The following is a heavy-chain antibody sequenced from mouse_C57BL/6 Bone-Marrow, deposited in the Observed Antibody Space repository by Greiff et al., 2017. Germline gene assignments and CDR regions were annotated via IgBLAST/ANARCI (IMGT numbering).Heavy chain of an antibody. V-gene: IGHV5-16*01. D-gene: IGHD1-1*01. CDR3: ARAYYYGSSFFDD. J-gene: IGHJ2*01. CDR1: GFTFSDYY. CDR2: INYDGSST. Sequence: EVHLVESEGGLVQPGSSMKLSCTASGFTFSDYYMAWVRQVPEKGLEWVANINYDGSSTYYLDFLKSRFIISRDNAKNILYLQMSSLKSEDTATYYCARAYYYGSSFFDDWGQGTTLTVSS.